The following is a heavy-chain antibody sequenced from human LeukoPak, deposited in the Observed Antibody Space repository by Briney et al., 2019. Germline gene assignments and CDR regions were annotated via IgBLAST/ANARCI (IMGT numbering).Heavy chain of an antibody. Sequence: ASVKVSCKASGGTFSSYAISWVRQAPGQGLEWMGWINGNSGSTNYAQKFQGRVTMTRDTSISTAYMELSRLRSDDTAVYYCARGEILWFGESFTYWGQGTLVTVSS. J-gene: IGHJ4*02. CDR2: INGNSGST. CDR1: GGTFSSYA. D-gene: IGHD3-10*01. CDR3: ARGEILWFGESFTY. V-gene: IGHV1-2*02.